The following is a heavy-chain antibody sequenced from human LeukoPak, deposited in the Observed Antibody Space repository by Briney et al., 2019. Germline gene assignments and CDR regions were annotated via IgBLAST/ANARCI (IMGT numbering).Heavy chain of an antibody. D-gene: IGHD3-9*01. CDR3: AVDTIFWQHYYYGMDV. V-gene: IGHV3-23*01. Sequence: GGSLRLSCAASGFTFSSYAMSWVRQAPGKGLEWVSAISGSGGSTYYADSVKGRFTISRDNSKNTLYLQMNSLRAEDTAVYYCAVDTIFWQHYYYGMDVWGQGTTVTVSS. J-gene: IGHJ6*02. CDR2: ISGSGGST. CDR1: GFTFSSYA.